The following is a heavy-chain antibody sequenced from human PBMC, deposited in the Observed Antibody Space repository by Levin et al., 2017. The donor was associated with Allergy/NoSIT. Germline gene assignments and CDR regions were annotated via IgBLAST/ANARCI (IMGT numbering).Heavy chain of an antibody. D-gene: IGHD3-10*01. V-gene: IGHV3-15*01. CDR1: GFSFSNAW. CDR3: ATDGVLGIIYNAFDI. J-gene: IGHJ3*02. CDR2: IRSKTAGWTI. Sequence: PGGSLRLSCAASGFSFSNAWMNWVRQAPGKGLEWVGRIRSKTAGWTIEYAAPVKGRFAISRDDSKNTLYLEMNSLKTEDTAVYYCATDGVLGIIYNAFDIWGRGTMATVSS.